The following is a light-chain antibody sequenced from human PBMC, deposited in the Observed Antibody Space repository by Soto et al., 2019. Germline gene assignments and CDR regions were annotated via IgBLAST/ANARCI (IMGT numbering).Light chain of an antibody. CDR1: QNINNW. Sequence: DFQMTQSPSTLSASVGDRVTITCRASQNINNWVAWYQQKPGKAPKFLIYDASTLQRGVPSRFSGSGFGTEFSLPIGSLQPDDFGSYYCQHPLTFGQGTKVEIK. CDR3: QHPLT. J-gene: IGKJ1*01. V-gene: IGKV1-5*01. CDR2: DAS.